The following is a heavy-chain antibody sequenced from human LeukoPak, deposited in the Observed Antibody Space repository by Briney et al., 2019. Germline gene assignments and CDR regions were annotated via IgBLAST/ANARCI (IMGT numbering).Heavy chain of an antibody. CDR3: ASSRGYTSGLWYYYMDV. CDR1: GGSFSGYY. Sequence: SETLSLTCAVYGGSFSGYYWSWLRQPPGTGLEWIAEINNSGTTNYNPSLKGRVTISIDTSKNQFSLKLSSVTAADTAVYYCASSRGYTSGLWYYYMDVWGKGTTVTVSS. D-gene: IGHD6-25*01. V-gene: IGHV4-34*01. J-gene: IGHJ6*03. CDR2: INNSGTT.